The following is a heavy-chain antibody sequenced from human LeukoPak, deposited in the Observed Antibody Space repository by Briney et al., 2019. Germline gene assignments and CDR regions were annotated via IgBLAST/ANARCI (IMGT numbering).Heavy chain of an antibody. V-gene: IGHV5-51*01. CDR1: GYSFSSYW. Sequence: GESLKISCKGSGYSFSSYWLGWVRQMPGKGLEWMGIIYPGDSDTRYSPSFQGQVTISADKSISTAYLQWSSLKASDTAIYYCARTSGVPLWVVWAEDTLVTVFS. J-gene: IGHJ1*01. CDR2: IYPGDSDT. D-gene: IGHD3-10*01. CDR3: ARTSGVPLWVV.